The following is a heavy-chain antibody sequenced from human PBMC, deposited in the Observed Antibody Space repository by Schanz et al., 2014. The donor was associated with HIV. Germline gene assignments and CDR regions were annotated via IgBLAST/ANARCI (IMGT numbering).Heavy chain of an antibody. Sequence: VQLLDSGGGLVQPGGSLRLSCAASGFAFNTYAMTWVRQAPGKGLEWVAVIWYDGSNKYYADSVKGRFTISRDNSKNTLYLQMNSLRAEDTALYYCAKDIGRDVGYGLDVWGQGTTVTVSS. D-gene: IGHD1-26*01. J-gene: IGHJ6*02. CDR1: GFAFNTYA. CDR3: AKDIGRDVGYGLDV. CDR2: IWYDGSNK. V-gene: IGHV3-30*02.